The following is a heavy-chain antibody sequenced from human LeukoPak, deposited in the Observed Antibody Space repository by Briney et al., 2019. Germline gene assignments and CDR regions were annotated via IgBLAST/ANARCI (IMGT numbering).Heavy chain of an antibody. CDR2: IYYSGST. CDR1: GGSISNYY. CDR3: ARDGEYCGGDCYSGLSN. Sequence: SETLSLTCTVSGGSISNYYWSWIRQSPEKGLEWIGYIYYSGSTNYNPSLKSRVTISLDMSKNQFSLKLTSVTPADTAVYYCARDGEYCGGDCYSGLSNWGQGTLVAVSS. J-gene: IGHJ4*02. D-gene: IGHD2-21*02. V-gene: IGHV4-59*01.